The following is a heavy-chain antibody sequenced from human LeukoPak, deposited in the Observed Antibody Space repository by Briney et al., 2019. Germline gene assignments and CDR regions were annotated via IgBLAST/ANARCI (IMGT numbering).Heavy chain of an antibody. D-gene: IGHD6-13*01. CDR1: GYTFIGYY. Sequence: ASVKVSCKASGYTFIGYYKHWVRQAPGQGLEWMGWINPNSGDTNYAQKFQGWVTLTRDTSISTAYMELSRLRSDDTAVYYCARDPSGYSSDWYYFDYWGQGTLVTVSS. J-gene: IGHJ4*02. V-gene: IGHV1-2*04. CDR2: INPNSGDT. CDR3: ARDPSGYSSDWYYFDY.